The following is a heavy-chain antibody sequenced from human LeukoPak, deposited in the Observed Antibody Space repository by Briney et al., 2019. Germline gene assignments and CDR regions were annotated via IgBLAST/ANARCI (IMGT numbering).Heavy chain of an antibody. Sequence: GGSLRLSCAASGFTFSSYSMNWVRQAPGKGLEWVSSISSSSSYIYYADSVKGRFTISRDNAKNSLYLQMNSLRAEDTAVYYCARSHHIVTPLDYWGQGTLVTVSS. V-gene: IGHV3-21*01. CDR3: ARSHHIVTPLDY. CDR1: GFTFSSYS. D-gene: IGHD2/OR15-2a*01. J-gene: IGHJ4*02. CDR2: ISSSSSYI.